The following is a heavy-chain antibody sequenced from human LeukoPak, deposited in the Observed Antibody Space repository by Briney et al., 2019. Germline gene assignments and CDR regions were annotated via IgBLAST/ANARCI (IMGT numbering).Heavy chain of an antibody. Sequence: SETLSLTCTVSGGSISSYYWSWIRQPPGKGLEWIGEINHSGSTNYNPSLKSRVTISVDTSKNQFSLKLSSVTAADTAVYYCARDPPRYCSGGSCYSDYWGQGTLVTVSS. D-gene: IGHD2-15*01. CDR2: INHSGST. CDR3: ARDPPRYCSGGSCYSDY. CDR1: GGSISSYY. J-gene: IGHJ4*02. V-gene: IGHV4-34*01.